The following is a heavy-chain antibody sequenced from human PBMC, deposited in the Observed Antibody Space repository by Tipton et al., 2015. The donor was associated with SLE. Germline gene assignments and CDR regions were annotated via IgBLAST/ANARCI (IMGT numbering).Heavy chain of an antibody. CDR2: VDNSGST. CDR1: GGSIRDYY. Sequence: TLSLTCTVSGGSIRDYYWSWIRQPPGKGPEWIGYVDNSGSTNYNPSLRSRLTISVDTSRNQFSLKLNSLTAADTAVYYCAGVSRDAFEIWGQGTMVTVSS. D-gene: IGHD5/OR15-5a*01. J-gene: IGHJ3*02. V-gene: IGHV4-59*12. CDR3: AGVSRDAFEI.